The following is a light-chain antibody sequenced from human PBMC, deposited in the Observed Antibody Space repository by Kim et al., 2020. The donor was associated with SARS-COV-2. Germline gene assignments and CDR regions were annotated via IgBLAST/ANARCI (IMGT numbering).Light chain of an antibody. CDR2: GKN. CDR1: SLRSYY. CDR3: NSRDSSGNHLPVV. Sequence: SSELTQDPAVSVALGQTVRITCQGDSLRSYYASWYQQKPGQAPVLVIYGKNNRPSGIPDRFSGSSSGNTASLTITGAQAEDEADYYCNSRDSSGNHLPVV. J-gene: IGLJ2*01. V-gene: IGLV3-19*01.